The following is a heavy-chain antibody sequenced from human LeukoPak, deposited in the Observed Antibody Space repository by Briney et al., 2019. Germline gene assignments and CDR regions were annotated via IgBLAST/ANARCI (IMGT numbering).Heavy chain of an antibody. Sequence: GGSLRLSCAASGFTFSRFWMSWVRQAPGKGLEWVANIKEDGSQQYYVDSVRGRFTISRDNAKNSLFLQMNNLRADDTAVYYCASTSRVAALGTVYWGQGTLVTVSS. D-gene: IGHD6-13*01. CDR2: IKEDGSQQ. CDR1: GFTFSRFW. V-gene: IGHV3-7*01. CDR3: ASTSRVAALGTVY. J-gene: IGHJ4*02.